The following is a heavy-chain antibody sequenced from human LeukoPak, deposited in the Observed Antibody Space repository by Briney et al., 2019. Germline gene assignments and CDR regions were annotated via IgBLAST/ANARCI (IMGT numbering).Heavy chain of an antibody. J-gene: IGHJ4*02. CDR1: GGSISSSNW. V-gene: IGHV4-4*02. D-gene: IGHD6-19*01. CDR2: IYHSGST. CDR3: ARSRVAAVSSYYFDY. Sequence: PSGTLSLTCAVSGGSISSSNWWSWVRQPPGKGLEWIGEIYHSGSTNYNPSLKSRVTISVDKSRNQFSLKLRSVTAADTATYYCARSRVAAVSSYYFDYWGQGTLVTVSS.